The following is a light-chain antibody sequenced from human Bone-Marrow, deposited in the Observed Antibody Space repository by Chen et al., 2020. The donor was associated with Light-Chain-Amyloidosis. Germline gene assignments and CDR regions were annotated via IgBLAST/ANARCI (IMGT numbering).Light chain of an antibody. CDR2: RDT. Sequence: SYELTQPPSVSVSPGQTARITCSGDDLPTKYAYWYQQKPGQAPVLVIHRDTERPSVISERFSGSSSGTTATLNISGVQAEDEADYHCQSADSSGTYEVRFGGGTKLTVL. J-gene: IGLJ2*01. CDR1: DLPTKY. V-gene: IGLV3-25*03. CDR3: QSADSSGTYEVR.